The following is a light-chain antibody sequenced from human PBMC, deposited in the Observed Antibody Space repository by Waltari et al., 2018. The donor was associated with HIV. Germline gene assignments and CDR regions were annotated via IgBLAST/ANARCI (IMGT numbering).Light chain of an antibody. V-gene: IGLV2-14*03. CDR2: DVS. CDR1: SSDVGDYNY. J-gene: IGLJ1*01. CDR3: SSYTGSSTLGV. Sequence: QSALTQPASVSGSPGQSITIPCTGASSDVGDYNYVPWYQQHPGKAPKLMIYDVSNRPSGVSNRFSGSKSGNTASLTISGLQAEDEADYYCSSYTGSSTLGVFGTGTRVTVL.